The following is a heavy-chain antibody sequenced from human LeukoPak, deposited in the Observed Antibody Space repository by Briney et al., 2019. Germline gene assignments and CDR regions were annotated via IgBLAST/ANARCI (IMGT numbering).Heavy chain of an antibody. Sequence: PSETLSLTCAVSGGSISSSNWWSWVRQPPGKGLEWIGYIYYSGSTYYNPSLKSRVTISVDTSKNQFSLKLSSVTAADTAVYYCARYCSGGSCYSPFDYWGQGTLVTVSS. D-gene: IGHD2-15*01. CDR3: ARYCSGGSCYSPFDY. J-gene: IGHJ4*02. V-gene: IGHV4-30-4*01. CDR1: GGSISSSNW. CDR2: IYYSGST.